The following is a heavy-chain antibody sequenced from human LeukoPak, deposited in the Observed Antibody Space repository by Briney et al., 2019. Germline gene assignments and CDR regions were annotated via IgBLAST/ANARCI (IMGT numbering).Heavy chain of an antibody. V-gene: IGHV4-59*08. CDR1: GGSISTFY. CDR2: IYYSGNT. D-gene: IGHD3-3*01. CDR3: ARQTSRITIFGVVPDAFDI. J-gene: IGHJ3*02. Sequence: SETLSLTCTVSGGSISTFYWSWIRQPPGKGLEGIGYIYYSGNTNYNPSLKSRVTISVDTSKNQFSLKLSSVTAADTAVYYCARQTSRITIFGVVPDAFDIWGQGTMVTVSS.